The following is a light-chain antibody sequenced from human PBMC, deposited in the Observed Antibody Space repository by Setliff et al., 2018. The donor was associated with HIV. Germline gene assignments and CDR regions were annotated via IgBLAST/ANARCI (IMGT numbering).Light chain of an antibody. Sequence: QTVVTQEPSLSVSPGGTVTLTCGLSSGAVSNSHKPSWYQQTPGQPPRTLIYDTNSRSSGVPDRFSGSIFGNTAALTITGAQAYDESDYYCLLFMSTAYVFGTGTQLTVL. CDR2: DTN. CDR3: LLFMSTAYV. CDR1: SGAVSNSHK. V-gene: IGLV8-61*01. J-gene: IGLJ1*01.